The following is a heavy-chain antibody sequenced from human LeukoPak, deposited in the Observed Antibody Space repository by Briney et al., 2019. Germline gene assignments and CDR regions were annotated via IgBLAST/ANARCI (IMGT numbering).Heavy chain of an antibody. CDR3: AKGVRSGTYYSCFDP. CDR1: GFTLDDYA. CDR2: ISGDGDNT. D-gene: IGHD1-26*01. J-gene: IGHJ5*02. Sequence: GGSLRLSCVASGFTLDDYALHWVRQAPGKGLEWISLISGDGDNTYYADSVKGRFTISGDNSKNSLYLQMSSLRAEDTALYYCAKGVRSGTYYSCFDPWGQGTLVTVSS. V-gene: IGHV3-43*02.